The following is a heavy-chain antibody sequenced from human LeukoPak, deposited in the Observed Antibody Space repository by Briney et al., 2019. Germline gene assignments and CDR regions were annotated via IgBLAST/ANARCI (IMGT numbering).Heavy chain of an antibody. CDR3: ARRATFDYGDYGSFDP. V-gene: IGHV5-51*01. CDR1: GCSFTGYW. CDR2: IYPGDSDT. J-gene: IGHJ5*02. Sequence: GESLKISCKGSGCSFTGYWIGWVRQMPGKGLEWMGIIYPGDSDTRYSPSFQGQVTISADKSISTAYLQWSGLKASDTAMYYCARRATFDYGDYGSFDPWGQGTLVTVSS. D-gene: IGHD4-17*01.